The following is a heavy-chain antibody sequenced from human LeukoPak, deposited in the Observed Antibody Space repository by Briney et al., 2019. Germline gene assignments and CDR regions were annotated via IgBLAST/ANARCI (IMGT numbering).Heavy chain of an antibody. CDR1: GGSISSYY. CDR3: AKDRPHGSSDWYPFDL. D-gene: IGHD2-21*02. J-gene: IGHJ2*01. Sequence: PSETLSLTCTVSGGSISSYYWSWIRQPPGKGLEWIGYIYYSGSTNYNPSLKSRVTISVDTSNNQFSLKLSSVTAADTAVYYCAKDRPHGSSDWYPFDLWGRGTLVTVPS. V-gene: IGHV4-59*01. CDR2: IYYSGST.